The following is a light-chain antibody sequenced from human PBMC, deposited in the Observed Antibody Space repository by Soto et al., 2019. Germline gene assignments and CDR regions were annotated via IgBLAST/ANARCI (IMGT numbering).Light chain of an antibody. CDR3: TAWDDSLIAVL. V-gene: IGLV1-44*01. CDR2: GTD. CDR1: CSNIGSNT. J-gene: IGLJ2*01. Sequence: QSLLTQPPSASGTPGHRITISCSGGCSNIGSNTVNWYQHLPGAAPKLLIYGTDQRPSGVPDRFSGSKSGTSVFLAISGLQSEDEADYYCTAWDDSLIAVLFGGGTKLTVL.